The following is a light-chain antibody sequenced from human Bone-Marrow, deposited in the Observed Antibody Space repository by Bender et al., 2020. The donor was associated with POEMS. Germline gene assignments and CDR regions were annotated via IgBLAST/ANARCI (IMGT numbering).Light chain of an antibody. V-gene: IGLV2-18*02. CDR3: CSYAGSSTWV. CDR1: SSDIGYYNR. Sequence: QSALTQPPSVSGSPGQSVTISCTGTSSDIGYYNRVSWYQQPPGAAPKLLIYEVSNRPSGVPDRFSGSKSANTASLTISGLQAVDEADYYCCSYAGSSTWVFGGGTKLTVL. CDR2: EVS. J-gene: IGLJ3*02.